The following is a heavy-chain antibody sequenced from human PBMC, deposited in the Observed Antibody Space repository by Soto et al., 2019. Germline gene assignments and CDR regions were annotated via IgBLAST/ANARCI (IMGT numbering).Heavy chain of an antibody. CDR2: ISAYNGNT. J-gene: IGHJ4*02. CDR3: ARVQSGYDFAY. D-gene: IGHD5-12*01. Sequence: QVQLVQSGAEVKKPGASVKVSCKASGYTFTSYGINWVRQAPGQGLEWMGWISAYNGNTHYAQKLQGRVTMTTDTSTSTADMGLRSLRSDDTAVDYCARVQSGYDFAYWGQGTLVTVSS. CDR1: GYTFTSYG. V-gene: IGHV1-18*01.